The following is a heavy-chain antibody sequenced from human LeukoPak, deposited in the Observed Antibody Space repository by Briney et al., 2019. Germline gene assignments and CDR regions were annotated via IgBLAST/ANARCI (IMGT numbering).Heavy chain of an antibody. CDR3: ASGDAGIARFDY. D-gene: IGHD6-13*01. V-gene: IGHV4-59*08. CDR2: IYYTGSS. CDR1: GGSLSSYY. Sequence: SETLSLTCTVSGGSLSSYYWTWIPQPPGKGLEWIGYIYYTGSSNYNPSLKSRVTISGDTSNNQFSLKLSSVTAADTAVYYCASGDAGIARFDYWGQGTLVTVSS. J-gene: IGHJ4*02.